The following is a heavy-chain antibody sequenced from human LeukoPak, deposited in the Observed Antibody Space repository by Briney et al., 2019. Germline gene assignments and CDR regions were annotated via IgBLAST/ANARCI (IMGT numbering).Heavy chain of an antibody. D-gene: IGHD3-22*01. Sequence: SETLSLTCTVSGYSISSGYYWGWIRQPPGKGLEWIGSIYHSGSTYYNPSLKSRVTISVDTSKNQFSPKLSSVTAADTAVYYCARVSMILSSRGYPDYWGQGTLVTVSS. V-gene: IGHV4-38-2*02. CDR1: GYSISSGYY. CDR2: IYHSGST. J-gene: IGHJ4*02. CDR3: ARVSMILSSRGYPDY.